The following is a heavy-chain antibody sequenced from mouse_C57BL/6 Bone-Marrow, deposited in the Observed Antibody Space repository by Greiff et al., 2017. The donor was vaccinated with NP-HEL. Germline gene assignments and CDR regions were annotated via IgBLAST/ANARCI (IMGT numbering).Heavy chain of an antibody. CDR1: GYTSTDYN. Sequence: VQLQQSGPELVKPGASVKIPCKASGYTSTDYNMDWVKQSHGKSLEWIGDINPNNGGTIYNQKFKGKATLTVDKSSSTAYMELRSLTSEDTAVYYCARKLLRGYFDVWGTGTTVTVSS. CDR2: INPNNGGT. J-gene: IGHJ1*03. V-gene: IGHV1-18*01. D-gene: IGHD1-1*01. CDR3: ARKLLRGYFDV.